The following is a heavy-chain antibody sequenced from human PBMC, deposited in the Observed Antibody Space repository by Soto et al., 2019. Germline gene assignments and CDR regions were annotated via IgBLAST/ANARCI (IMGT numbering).Heavy chain of an antibody. Sequence: EVQLLESGGGLVQPGGSLRLSCAASGFTFSSYAMSWVRQAPGKGLEWVSAISGSGGSTYYADSVRGRFTISRDNSKNTLYLQMNSLRAEDTGVYYCAKHQIAVAGNVLYYYYGMDVWGQGTPVTVSS. D-gene: IGHD6-19*01. CDR2: ISGSGGST. CDR1: GFTFSSYA. V-gene: IGHV3-23*01. J-gene: IGHJ6*02. CDR3: AKHQIAVAGNVLYYYYGMDV.